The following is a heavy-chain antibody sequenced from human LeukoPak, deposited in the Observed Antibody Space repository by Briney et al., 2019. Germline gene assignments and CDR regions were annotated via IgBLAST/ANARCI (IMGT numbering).Heavy chain of an antibody. J-gene: IGHJ5*02. V-gene: IGHV1-69*13. CDR3: ARDPYFPREVVSGSYLADYWFDP. D-gene: IGHD1-26*01. CDR2: IIPIFGTA. Sequence: ASVKVSCKVSGGTFSSYAISWVRQAPGQGLEWMGGIIPIFGTANYAQKFQGRVTITADESTSTAYMELSSLRSEDTAVYYCARDPYFPREVVSGSYLADYWFDPWGQGTLVTVSS. CDR1: GGTFSSYA.